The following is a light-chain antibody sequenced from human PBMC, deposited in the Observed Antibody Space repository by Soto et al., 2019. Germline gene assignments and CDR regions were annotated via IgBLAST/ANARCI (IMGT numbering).Light chain of an antibody. CDR3: AGWDDSLDGRVV. CDR2: SDN. Sequence: QSVLTQPPSASGTPGQRVTISCSGSRSNIGSNTVNWYQQFPGTAPKLLIYSDNVRPSGVPDRFSGSKSGTSASLAISGLQYEDEADYYCAGWDDSLDGRVVFGGGTKLTVL. CDR1: RSNIGSNT. J-gene: IGLJ2*01. V-gene: IGLV1-44*01.